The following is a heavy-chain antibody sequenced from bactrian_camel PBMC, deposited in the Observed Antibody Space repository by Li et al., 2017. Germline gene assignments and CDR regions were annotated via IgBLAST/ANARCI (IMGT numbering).Heavy chain of an antibody. Sequence: QVQLVESGGGSVQAGGSLRLSCVASGYTLPMNMGWFRRLPGQEREGVAYLAINGGTDYTYAVAGRFTISKDNAKDTLYLQMDSLKPEDSAMYYCAADQYAFGLGNAYRYWGQGTQVTVS. CDR1: GYTLPMN. CDR3: AADQYAFGLGNAYRY. V-gene: IGHV3S53*01. D-gene: IGHD3*01. J-gene: IGHJ4*01. CDR2: LAINGGT.